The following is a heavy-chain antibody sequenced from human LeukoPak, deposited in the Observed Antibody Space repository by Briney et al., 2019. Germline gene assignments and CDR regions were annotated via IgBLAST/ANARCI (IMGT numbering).Heavy chain of an antibody. J-gene: IGHJ3*02. CDR3: ARANYYDSSGYAFDI. CDR2: IYSGGST. D-gene: IGHD3-22*01. Sequence: PGGSLRLSCAASGFTVSSNYMSWVRQAPGKGLEWVSVIYSGGSTYYADSVKGRFTISRDNSKNTLYLQMNSLRAEDTAVYYCARANYYDSSGYAFDIWGQGTMVTVSS. V-gene: IGHV3-53*01. CDR1: GFTVSSNY.